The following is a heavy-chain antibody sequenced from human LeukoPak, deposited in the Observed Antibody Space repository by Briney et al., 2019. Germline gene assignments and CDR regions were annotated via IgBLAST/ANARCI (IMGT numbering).Heavy chain of an antibody. V-gene: IGHV4-34*01. CDR1: GGSFSGYY. CDR2: INHSGST. Sequence: SETLSLTCAVYGGSFSGYYWSWIRQPPGKGLEWIGEINHSGSTNYNPSLKSRVTISVDTSKNQFSLKLSSVTAADTAVYYCARGLPPHYYGSGSYYNRWGQGTLVPSPQ. J-gene: IGHJ4*02. D-gene: IGHD3-10*01. CDR3: ARGLPPHYYGSGSYYNR.